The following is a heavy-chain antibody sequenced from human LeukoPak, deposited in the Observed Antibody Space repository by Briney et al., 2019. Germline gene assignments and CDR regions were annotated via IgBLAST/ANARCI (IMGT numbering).Heavy chain of an antibody. CDR3: ARGYATAFDS. Sequence: GGSLRLSCAASGFTFSSFYMNWVRQAPGKGLEWVANINQDGSEKYYVDSVEGRFTTSRDNAKNSLYLHMNSLRAEDTAVFYCARGYATAFDSWGQGALITVSS. D-gene: IGHD2-2*01. V-gene: IGHV3-7*01. CDR1: GFTFSSFY. J-gene: IGHJ4*02. CDR2: INQDGSEK.